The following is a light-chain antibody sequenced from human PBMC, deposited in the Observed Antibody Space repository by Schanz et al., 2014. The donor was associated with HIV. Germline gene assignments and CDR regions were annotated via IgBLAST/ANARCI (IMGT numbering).Light chain of an antibody. CDR2: EVN. J-gene: IGLJ2*01. Sequence: QSVLTQPPSASGSPGQSVTISCTGTSSDVGGYNYVSWYQQHPGKAPKLMIYEVNKRPSGVPERFSGSKSGNTASLTVSGLQAEDEADYYCSSYAGSNKFVVFGGGTKLTVL. CDR3: SSYAGSNKFVV. CDR1: SSDVGGYNY. V-gene: IGLV2-8*01.